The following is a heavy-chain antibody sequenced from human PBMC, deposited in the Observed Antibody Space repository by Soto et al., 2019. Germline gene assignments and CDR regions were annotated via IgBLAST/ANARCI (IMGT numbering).Heavy chain of an antibody. Sequence: GESLMISCKASGYSFTNYWISWVRQMPGKGLEWMGRIDPSDSYTNYSPSFQGHVTISADKSISTAYLQWSSLKASDTAMYYCASWYSTSWPNFEYWGQGTLVTVSS. CDR2: IDPSDSYT. D-gene: IGHD6-13*01. J-gene: IGHJ4*02. CDR1: GYSFTNYW. V-gene: IGHV5-10-1*01. CDR3: ASWYSTSWPNFEY.